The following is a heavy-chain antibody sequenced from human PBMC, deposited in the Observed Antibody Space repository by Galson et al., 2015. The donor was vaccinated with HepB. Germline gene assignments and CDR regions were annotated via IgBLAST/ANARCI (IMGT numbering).Heavy chain of an antibody. CDR2: IYSGGST. CDR1: GFTVSSNY. D-gene: IGHD6-19*01. V-gene: IGHV3-53*01. Sequence: SLRLSCAASGFTVSSNYMSWVRQAPGKGLEWVSVIYSGGSTYYADSVKGRFTISRDNSKNTLYLQMNSLRAEDTAVYYCARPVTLSGIAVAGDAFDIWGQGTMVTVSS. J-gene: IGHJ3*02. CDR3: ARPVTLSGIAVAGDAFDI.